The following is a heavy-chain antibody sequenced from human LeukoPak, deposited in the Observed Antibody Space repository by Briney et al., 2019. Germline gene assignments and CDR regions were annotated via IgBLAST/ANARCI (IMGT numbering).Heavy chain of an antibody. CDR2: ISSSGSTI. Sequence: GGSLRLSCAASGFTFSSYEMNWVRQAPGKGLEWVSYISSSGSTIYYADSVKGRFTISRDNAKNTLYLQMNSLRADDTAVYYCAKVKGGSYGELDYWGQGTLVTVSS. V-gene: IGHV3-48*03. CDR3: AKVKGGSYGELDY. J-gene: IGHJ4*02. CDR1: GFTFSSYE. D-gene: IGHD1-26*01.